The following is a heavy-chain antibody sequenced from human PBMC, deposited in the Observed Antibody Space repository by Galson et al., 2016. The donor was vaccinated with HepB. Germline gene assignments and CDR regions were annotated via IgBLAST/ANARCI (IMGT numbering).Heavy chain of an antibody. CDR3: VGGPNGLRL. CDR2: IYSGGST. J-gene: IGHJ4*02. V-gene: IGHV3-23*03. D-gene: IGHD2-8*01. Sequence: SLRLSCAASGFMFSSCAMSWVRQTPGKGLEWVSVIYSGGSTDYTASVKGRFTISRDNSKNTVYLQMNSLRAEDTAVYYCVGGPNGLRLWGPGTLVTVSS. CDR1: GFMFSSCA.